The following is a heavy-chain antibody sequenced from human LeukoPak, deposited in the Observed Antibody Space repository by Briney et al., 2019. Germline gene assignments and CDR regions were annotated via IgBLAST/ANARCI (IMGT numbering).Heavy chain of an antibody. CDR3: AKGKYNWNYGALDY. J-gene: IGHJ4*02. CDR1: GFTFSSYG. D-gene: IGHD1-7*01. Sequence: TGGSLRLSCAASGFTFSSYGMHWVRQAPGKGLKWVALIWYDGSNKYYADSVKGRLTISRDNSKNTLYLQMNSLRAEDTAVYYCAKGKYNWNYGALDYWGQGTLVTVSS. V-gene: IGHV3-33*06. CDR2: IWYDGSNK.